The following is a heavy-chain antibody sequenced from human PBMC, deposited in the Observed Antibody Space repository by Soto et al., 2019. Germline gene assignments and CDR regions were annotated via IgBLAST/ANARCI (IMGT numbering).Heavy chain of an antibody. CDR1: GGSISGYF. Sequence: SETLSLTCTVSGGSISGYFWSWIRQPPGKGLEWIGFIYYSGTTNYNPSLNSRVTISVDTSKSQFSLRLSSLTAADTAVYYCARTIAAARTTTGAYFNYWGQGALVTVSS. CDR3: ARTIAAARTTTGAYFNY. J-gene: IGHJ4*02. CDR2: IYYSGTT. V-gene: IGHV4-59*08. D-gene: IGHD6-25*01.